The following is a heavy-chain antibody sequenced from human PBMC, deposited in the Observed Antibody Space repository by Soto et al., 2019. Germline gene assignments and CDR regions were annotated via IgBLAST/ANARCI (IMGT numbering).Heavy chain of an antibody. D-gene: IGHD6-13*01. CDR3: AKDRSSSWYYFEN. CDR1: GFTFSADG. J-gene: IGHJ4*02. Sequence: VQLVESGGGVVQPGRSLRLSCAASGFTFSADGMHWVRQAPGKGLEWVAVISSDGSEKFYAASVKGRFTISRDNSKDTLYLQMNNLRAEDTAVYYCAKDRSSSWYYFENWGQGTLVTVSS. V-gene: IGHV3-30*18. CDR2: ISSDGSEK.